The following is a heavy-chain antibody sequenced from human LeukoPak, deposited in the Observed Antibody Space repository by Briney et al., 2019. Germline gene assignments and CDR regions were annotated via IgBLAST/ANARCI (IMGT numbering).Heavy chain of an antibody. D-gene: IGHD6-13*01. CDR3: ARGGRISIAAAGTEDY. CDR2: SSAYNDNT. V-gene: IGHV1-18*01. CDR1: GYTFTSYG. J-gene: IGHJ4*02. Sequence: GASVKVSCRASGYTFTSYGISWVRQAPGQGLEWMGWSSAYNDNTNYAQNLQGRVTMTTDTSTSTAYMELRSLRSDDTAVYYCARGGRISIAAAGTEDYWGQGTLVTVSS.